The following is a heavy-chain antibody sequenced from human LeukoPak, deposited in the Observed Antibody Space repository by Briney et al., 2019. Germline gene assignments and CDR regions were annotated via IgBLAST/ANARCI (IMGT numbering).Heavy chain of an antibody. D-gene: IGHD2-15*01. CDR2: IIPIFGTA. CDR1: GGTFSSYA. J-gene: IGHJ4*02. CDR3: ARDQGGQGDFDY. V-gene: IGHV1-69*13. Sequence: TVKVSCKASGGTFSSYAISWVRQAPGQGLEWMGGIIPIFGTANYAQKFQGRVTITADESTSTAYMELSSLRSEDTAVYYCARDQGGQGDFDYWGQGTLVTVSS.